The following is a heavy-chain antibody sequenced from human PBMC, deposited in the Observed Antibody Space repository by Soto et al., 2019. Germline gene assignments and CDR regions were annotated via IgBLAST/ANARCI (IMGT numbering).Heavy chain of an antibody. J-gene: IGHJ3*02. CDR3: AREIFGVIISGGRDAFDI. V-gene: IGHV1-69*13. Sequence: SVKVSCKASGGTFSTYAISWVRQAPGQGLEWMGGIIPIFGTAKYAQKFQGRVTITADESTSTAYMELSSLRSEYTAVYYCAREIFGVIISGGRDAFDIWGQGTMVTVSS. CDR1: GGTFSTYA. CDR2: IIPIFGTA. D-gene: IGHD3-3*01.